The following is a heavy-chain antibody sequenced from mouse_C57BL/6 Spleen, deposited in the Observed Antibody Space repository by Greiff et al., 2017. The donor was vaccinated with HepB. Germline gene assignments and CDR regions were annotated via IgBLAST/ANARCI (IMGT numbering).Heavy chain of an antibody. CDR2: IYPGSGNT. J-gene: IGHJ2*01. V-gene: IGHV1-84*01. Sequence: LMESGPELVKPGASVKISCKASGYTFTDYYINWVKQRPGQGLEWIGWIYPGSGNTKYNEKFKGKATLTVDTSSSTAYMQLSSLTSEDSAVYFCARRGGEDYYGSYFDYWGQGTTLTVSS. D-gene: IGHD1-1*01. CDR1: GYTFTDYY. CDR3: ARRGGEDYYGSYFDY.